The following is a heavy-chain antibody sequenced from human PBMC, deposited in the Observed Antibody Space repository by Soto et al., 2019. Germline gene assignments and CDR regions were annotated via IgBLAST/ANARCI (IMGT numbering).Heavy chain of an antibody. CDR2: IWYDGSNK. V-gene: IGHV3-33*01. Sequence: PGGSLRLSCAASGFTFSSYGMHWVRQAPGKGLEWVAVIWYDGSNKYYADSVKGRFTISRDNSKNTLYLQMNSLRAEDTAVYYCARVTAMNYYYYGMDVWGQGTTVTVSS. CDR3: ARVTAMNYYYYGMDV. D-gene: IGHD2-21*02. J-gene: IGHJ6*02. CDR1: GFTFSSYG.